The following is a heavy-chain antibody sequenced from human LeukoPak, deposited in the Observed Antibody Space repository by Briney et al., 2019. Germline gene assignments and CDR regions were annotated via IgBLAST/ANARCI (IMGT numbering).Heavy chain of an antibody. CDR2: ISYDGSNK. Sequence: GGSLSLSCAASGFTFSSYAMHWVRQAPGKGLEWVAVISYDGSNKYYADSVKGRFTISRDNSKNTLYLQMNSLRAEDTAVYYCARDHCSGTSCYADLIAYYGMDVWGQGTTVTVSS. CDR3: ARDHCSGTSCYADLIAYYGMDV. V-gene: IGHV3-30-3*01. CDR1: GFTFSSYA. J-gene: IGHJ6*02. D-gene: IGHD2-2*01.